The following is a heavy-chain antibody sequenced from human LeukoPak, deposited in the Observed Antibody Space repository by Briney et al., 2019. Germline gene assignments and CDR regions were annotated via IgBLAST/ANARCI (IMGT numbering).Heavy chain of an antibody. CDR3: ATLHRKLAGGYNWFDP. J-gene: IGHJ5*02. V-gene: IGHV1-24*01. D-gene: IGHD6-13*01. CDR1: GYTLTELS. Sequence: ASVKVSCKVSGYTLTELSMHWVRQAPGKGLEWMGGFDPEDGETIYAQKFQGRVTMTEDTSTDTAYIELSSLRSEDTAVYYCATLHRKLAGGYNWFDPWGQGTLVTVSS. CDR2: FDPEDGET.